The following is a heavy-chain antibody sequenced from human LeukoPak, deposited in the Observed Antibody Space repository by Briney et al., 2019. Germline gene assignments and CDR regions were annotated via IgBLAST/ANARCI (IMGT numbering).Heavy chain of an antibody. D-gene: IGHD6-19*01. Sequence: WASVKVSCKASGYTITDYYIHWVRQAPGQGLEWMGWINPNSGGTNYAQKFQGRVTMTSDTSISTAYMELSRLRSDDTAVYYCARGFRESSGWFFDYWGQGTLVTVSS. CDR2: INPNSGGT. CDR3: ARGFRESSGWFFDY. J-gene: IGHJ4*02. CDR1: GYTITDYY. V-gene: IGHV1-2*02.